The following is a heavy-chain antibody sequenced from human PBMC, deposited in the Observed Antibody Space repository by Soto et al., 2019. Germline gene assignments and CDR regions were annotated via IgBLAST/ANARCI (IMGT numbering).Heavy chain of an antibody. Sequence: QVQLQQWGAGLLKPSETRSLTCAVYGGSFSGYYWSWIRQPPGKGLEWIGEINHSGSTNYNPSLKSRVTISVDTSKNQFSLMLGSVTAADTAVYYCARGNVATATTYWGQGTLVTVSS. CDR3: ARGNVATATTY. D-gene: IGHD1-1*01. V-gene: IGHV4-34*01. CDR1: GGSFSGYY. CDR2: INHSGST. J-gene: IGHJ4*02.